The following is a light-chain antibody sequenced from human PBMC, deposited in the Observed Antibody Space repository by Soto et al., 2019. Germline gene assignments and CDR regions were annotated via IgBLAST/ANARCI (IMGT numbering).Light chain of an antibody. V-gene: IGLV2-8*01. CDR1: SSDVDRYDH. CDR3: SSDAGNYNYV. J-gene: IGLJ1*01. Sequence: QSALTQPPSASGSPGQSVTIPCTGTSSDVDRYDHVSWYQQHPGKAPKLMIYEVTRRPAGVPDRFSGSKSGNTASLTVSGLQAEDEAEYFCSSDAGNYNYVFGTGTKVTVL. CDR2: EVT.